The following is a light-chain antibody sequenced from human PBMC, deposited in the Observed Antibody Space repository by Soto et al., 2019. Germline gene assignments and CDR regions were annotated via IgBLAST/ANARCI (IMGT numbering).Light chain of an antibody. CDR1: QSISSW. V-gene: IGKV1-5*03. Sequence: DIQMTQSPSTLSASVGDRVTITCRASQSISSWLAWYQQKPGKAPKLLIYKASNLESGVPSRFSGSGSETELTLTISSLQPDDFATYYCQQYNSYPYTFGQGTKLEIK. CDR2: KAS. J-gene: IGKJ2*01. CDR3: QQYNSYPYT.